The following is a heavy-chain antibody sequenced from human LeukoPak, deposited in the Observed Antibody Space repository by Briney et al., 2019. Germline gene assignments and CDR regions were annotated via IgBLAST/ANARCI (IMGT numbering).Heavy chain of an antibody. D-gene: IGHD1-26*01. V-gene: IGHV1-69*15. CDR3: ARKLRLGGNWFDP. Sequence: SVKVSCKTSGGTFTSYAITWVRQAPGQGLEWMGKIITISGTTNYAQKFQGRVTFTADESTSTAYMQLSSLRSEDTALYYCARKLRLGGNWFDPWGQGTLVTVSS. J-gene: IGHJ5*02. CDR1: GGTFTSYA. CDR2: IITISGTT.